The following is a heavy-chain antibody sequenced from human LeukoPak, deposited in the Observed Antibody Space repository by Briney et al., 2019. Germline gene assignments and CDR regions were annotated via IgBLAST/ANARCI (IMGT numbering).Heavy chain of an antibody. CDR2: IKQDGSEK. J-gene: IGHJ6*02. CDR1: GFTFSSYW. V-gene: IGHV3-7*01. D-gene: IGHD1-20*01. Sequence: GGSLRLSCAASGFTFSSYWMSWVRQAPGKGLEWVANIKQDGSEKYHVDSVKGRFTISRDNAKNSLYLQMNSLRAEDTAVYYCARYNWRSRIDVWGQGTTVTVSS. CDR3: ARYNWRSRIDV.